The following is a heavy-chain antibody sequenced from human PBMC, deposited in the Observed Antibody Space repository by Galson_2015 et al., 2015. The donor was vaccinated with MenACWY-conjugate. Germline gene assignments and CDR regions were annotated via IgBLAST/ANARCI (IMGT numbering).Heavy chain of an antibody. Sequence: SLRLSCAASGFTFSNYWMSWVRQAPGKGLEWVANINQDGTVKYYVDSVKGRFTISRDNAKNSLYVQMNSLRGEDTAVYYCARVGYASSSTDYWGQGTLVTVSS. D-gene: IGHD6-6*01. CDR1: GFTFSNYW. J-gene: IGHJ4*02. V-gene: IGHV3-7*01. CDR3: ARVGYASSSTDY. CDR2: INQDGTVK.